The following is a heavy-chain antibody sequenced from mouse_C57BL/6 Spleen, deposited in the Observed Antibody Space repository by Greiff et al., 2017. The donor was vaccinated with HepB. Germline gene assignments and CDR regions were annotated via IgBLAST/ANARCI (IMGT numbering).Heavy chain of an antibody. CDR1: GYTFTSYW. CDR3: ARMVTTGYYFDY. V-gene: IGHV1-64*01. Sequence: VKLQQPGAELVKPGASVKLSCKASGYTFTSYWMHWVKQRPGQGLEWIGMIHPNSGSTNYNEKFKSKATLTVYKSSSTAYMQLSSLTSEDSAVYYCARMVTTGYYFDYWGEGTPLTVSS. D-gene: IGHD2-2*01. CDR2: IHPNSGST. J-gene: IGHJ2*01.